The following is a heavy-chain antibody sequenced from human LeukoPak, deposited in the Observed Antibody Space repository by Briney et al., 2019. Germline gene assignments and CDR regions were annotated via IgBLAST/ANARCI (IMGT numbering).Heavy chain of an antibody. V-gene: IGHV3-53*01. D-gene: IGHD2-2*02. CDR2: IYSGGST. J-gene: IGHJ3*02. CDR3: ARAGSWYTAFDI. CDR1: GFTVSSNY. Sequence: GGSLRLSCAASGFTVSSNYMSWVRQAPGKGLEWVSVIYSGGSTYYADSVKGRFTISRDNSKNTLYLQMNSLRAEDTAVYFCARAGSWYTAFDIWGQGTMVTVSS.